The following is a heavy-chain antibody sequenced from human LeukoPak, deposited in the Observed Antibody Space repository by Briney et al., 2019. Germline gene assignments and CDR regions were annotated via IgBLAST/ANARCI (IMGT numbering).Heavy chain of an antibody. CDR3: AKGTYVVAALQLDY. V-gene: IGHV3-23*01. J-gene: IGHJ4*02. CDR1: GFTFSSYA. Sequence: GGSLRLSCAASGFTFSSYAMSWVRQAPGKGLEWVSAISGSGGSTYYADSVKGRFTISRDNSKNTLYLQMNSLRTEDTALYYCAKGTYVVAALQLDYWGQGTLVTVSS. CDR2: ISGSGGST. D-gene: IGHD2-15*01.